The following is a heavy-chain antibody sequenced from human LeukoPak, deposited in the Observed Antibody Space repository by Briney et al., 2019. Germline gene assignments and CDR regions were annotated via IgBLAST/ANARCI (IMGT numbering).Heavy chain of an antibody. J-gene: IGHJ6*04. CDR3: ARGWRKFGELFNYYYYYGMDV. Sequence: GGSLRLSCAASGFTFSDYYMSWIRQAPGKGLEWVSYISSSSSYTNYADSVKGRFTISRDNAKNSLYLQMTSLRAEDTAVYYCARGWRKFGELFNYYYYYGMDVWGKGTTVTVSS. D-gene: IGHD3-10*01. CDR1: GFTFSDYY. V-gene: IGHV3-11*06. CDR2: ISSSSSYT.